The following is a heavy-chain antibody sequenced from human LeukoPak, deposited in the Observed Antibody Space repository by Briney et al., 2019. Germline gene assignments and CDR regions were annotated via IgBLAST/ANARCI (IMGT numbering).Heavy chain of an antibody. CDR1: GFTFSDYY. CDR2: ISGSGNIK. J-gene: IGHJ4*02. CDR3: ASVIGGGQWLDY. V-gene: IGHV3-11*01. Sequence: PGGSLRLSCAASGFTFSDYYMSWIRQAPGKGLEWISYISGSGNIKYHADSVKGRFTISRDNAKNSLSLQMDSLRAEDTAVYYCASVIGGGQWLDYWGQGTLVTVSS. D-gene: IGHD6-19*01.